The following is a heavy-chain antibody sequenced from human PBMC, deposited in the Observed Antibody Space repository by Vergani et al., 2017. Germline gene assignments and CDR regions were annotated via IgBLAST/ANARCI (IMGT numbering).Heavy chain of an antibody. CDR2: ISSSSSTI. CDR3: ARNPVVPAAMFAFDI. V-gene: IGHV3-21*01. J-gene: IGHJ3*02. Sequence: EVQLVESGGGLVKPGGSLRLSCAASGFTFSSYSMNWVRQAPGKGLEWVSSISSSSSTIYYADSVKGRFTISRDNAKNSLYLQMNSLRAEDTAVYYCARNPVVPAAMFAFDIWGQGTMVTVSS. D-gene: IGHD2-2*01. CDR1: GFTFSSYS.